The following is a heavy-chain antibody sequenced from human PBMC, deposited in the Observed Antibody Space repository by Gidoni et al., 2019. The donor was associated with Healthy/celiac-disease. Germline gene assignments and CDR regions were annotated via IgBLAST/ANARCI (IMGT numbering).Heavy chain of an antibody. CDR3: AREERAILQGGRWFQH. D-gene: IGHD2-21*01. CDR2: IIPIFGTA. J-gene: IGHJ1*01. V-gene: IGHV1-69*01. Sequence: QVQLVQSGAEVKKPGSSVKSSCKASGGTFSSSAISWGRQAPGQGLEWIGGIIPIFGTANYAQKFQGRVTITADESTSTAYMELSSLRSEDTAVYYCAREERAILQGGRWFQHWGQGTLVTVSS. CDR1: GGTFSSSA.